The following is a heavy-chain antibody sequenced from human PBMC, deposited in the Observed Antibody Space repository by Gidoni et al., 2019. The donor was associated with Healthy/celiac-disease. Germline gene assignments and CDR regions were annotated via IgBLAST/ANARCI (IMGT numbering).Heavy chain of an antibody. CDR1: GFTFSSYE. Sequence: EVQLVESGGGLVQPGGSLRLSCAASGFTFSSYEMNWVRQAPGKGLEWVSYISSSGSTIYYADAVKGRFTISRDNAKNSLYLQMNSLRAEDTAVYYCARTTYSYGSNYFDYWGQGTLVTVSS. CDR3: ARTTYSYGSNYFDY. D-gene: IGHD5-18*01. CDR2: ISSSGSTI. V-gene: IGHV3-48*03. J-gene: IGHJ4*02.